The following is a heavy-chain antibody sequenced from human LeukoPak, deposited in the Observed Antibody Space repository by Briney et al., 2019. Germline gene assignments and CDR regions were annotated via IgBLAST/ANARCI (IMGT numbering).Heavy chain of an antibody. J-gene: IGHJ3*02. V-gene: IGHV4-38-2*02. CDR1: GGSFSGYY. CDR3: AGDLTYYYDSSGYRRAFDI. CDR2: IYHSGST. D-gene: IGHD3-22*01. Sequence: SETLSLTCAVYGGSFSGYYWGWIRQPPGKGLEWIGSIYHSGSTYYNPSLKSRVTISVDTSKNQFSLKLSSVTAADTAVYYCAGDLTYYYDSSGYRRAFDIWGQGTMVTVSS.